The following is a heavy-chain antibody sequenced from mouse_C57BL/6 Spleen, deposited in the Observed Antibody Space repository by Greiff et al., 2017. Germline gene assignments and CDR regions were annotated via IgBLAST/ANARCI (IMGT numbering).Heavy chain of an antibody. J-gene: IGHJ1*03. V-gene: IGHV1-22*01. CDR1: GYTFTDYN. CDR3: ARGGDVGYFDV. CDR2: INPNNGGT. Sequence: EVQLQQSGPELVKPGASVKMSCKASGYTFTDYNMHWVKQSHGKSLEWIGYINPNNGGTSYNQKFKGKATLTVNKSSSPAYMELRSLTSEDSAVYYCARGGDVGYFDVWGTGTTVTVSS.